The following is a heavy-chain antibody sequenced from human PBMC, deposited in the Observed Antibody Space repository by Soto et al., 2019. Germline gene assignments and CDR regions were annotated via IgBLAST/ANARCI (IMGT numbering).Heavy chain of an antibody. D-gene: IGHD3-22*01. CDR2: ISAYNGNT. CDR3: ARDGSRGYYDSSGWSLY. CDR1: GYTFTSYG. V-gene: IGHV1-18*04. Sequence: QVQLVQSGAEVKKPGTSVKVSCKASGYTFTSYGISWVRQAPGQGLEWMGWISAYNGNTNYAQKLQGRVTMTTDTSTSTAYMELRSLRSDDTAVYYCARDGSRGYYDSSGWSLYWGQGTLVTVSS. J-gene: IGHJ4*02.